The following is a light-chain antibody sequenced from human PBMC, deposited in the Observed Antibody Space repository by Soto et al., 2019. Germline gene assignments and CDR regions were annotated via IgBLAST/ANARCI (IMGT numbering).Light chain of an antibody. CDR2: GAS. V-gene: IGKV3-15*01. J-gene: IGKJ1*01. CDR1: QSVSSN. CDR3: QQYNKWPRK. Sequence: EVVMTQSPDTLYVSPGETATRSCGACQSVSSNLAWYQQKLGQSPRLLIYGASTRATGISARFSGSGSGTEFTLTITSLQSEDFAIYYCQQYNKWPRKFGQGTKVDIK.